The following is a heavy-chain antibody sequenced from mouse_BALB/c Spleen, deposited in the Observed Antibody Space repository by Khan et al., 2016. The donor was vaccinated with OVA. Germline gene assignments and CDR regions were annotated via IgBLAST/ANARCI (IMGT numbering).Heavy chain of an antibody. D-gene: IGHD2-1*01. CDR1: GFSLPSYG. J-gene: IGHJ2*01. Sequence: QVQLKEPGPGLVAPSQSLSITSTVSGFSLPSYGLHWVRQPPGKGLEWLGTIWAGGSTNYNSAFMSRLSIIKDNTKSQVFLKMNSLQTDDTAVYYCAREVYYGNLYYFDYWGQGTTLTVSS. V-gene: IGHV2-9*02. CDR2: IWAGGST. CDR3: AREVYYGNLYYFDY.